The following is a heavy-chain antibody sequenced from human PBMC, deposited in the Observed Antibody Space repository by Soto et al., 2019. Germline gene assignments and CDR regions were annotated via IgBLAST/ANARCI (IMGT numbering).Heavy chain of an antibody. D-gene: IGHD4-17*01. J-gene: IGHJ6*02. CDR2: IWYDGSNK. Sequence: PGGSQRLSCAASGFTFSSYGMHWVRQAPGKGLEWVAVIWYDGSNKYYADSVKGRFTISRDNSKNTLYLQMNSLRAEDTAVYYCARGDYGDKARPGGYYYYGIDVWGQGTTVTVSS. CDR3: ARGDYGDKARPGGYYYYGIDV. V-gene: IGHV3-33*01. CDR1: GFTFSSYG.